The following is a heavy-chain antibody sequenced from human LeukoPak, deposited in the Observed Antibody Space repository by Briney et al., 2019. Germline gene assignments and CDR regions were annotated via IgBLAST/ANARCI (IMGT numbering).Heavy chain of an antibody. D-gene: IGHD4-11*01. CDR2: IWADGSNQ. J-gene: IGHJ4*02. Sequence: GRSLRLSCAAAKFTFSHYGMHWVRQAPGKGLEWVAVIWADGSNQYHADSVKGRFTISRDNSKNTVYLQMNSLRVEDTGVYYCAKDAQRGFDYSNSLEYWGQGILVTVSS. CDR1: KFTFSHYG. CDR3: AKDAQRGFDYSNSLEY. V-gene: IGHV3-33*06.